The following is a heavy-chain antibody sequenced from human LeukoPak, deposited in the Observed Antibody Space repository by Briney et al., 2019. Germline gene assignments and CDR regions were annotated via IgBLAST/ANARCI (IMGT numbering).Heavy chain of an antibody. J-gene: IGHJ4*02. CDR1: GFTFSSYW. CDR3: AREGRYYYGSGIDY. V-gene: IGHV3-7*01. Sequence: PGGSLRLSCEASGFTFSSYWMSWVRQAPGKGLEWVAHIKEDESDEYYVDSVKGRFTISRDNAKNSLYLQMNSLRAEDTAVYYCAREGRYYYGSGIDYWGQGTLVTVSS. D-gene: IGHD3-10*01. CDR2: IKEDESDE.